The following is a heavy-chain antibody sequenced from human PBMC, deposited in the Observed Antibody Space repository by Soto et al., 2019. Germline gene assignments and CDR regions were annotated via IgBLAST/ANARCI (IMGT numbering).Heavy chain of an antibody. CDR1: GGSISSSNW. D-gene: IGHD3-10*01. Sequence: RSLTCAVSGGSISSSNWWSWVRQPPGKGLEWIGEIYHSGSTNYNPSLKSRVTISVDKSKNQFSLKLSSVTAADTAVYYCARAYGSGSYYTIFDYYYYGMDVWGQGTTVTVSS. J-gene: IGHJ6*02. CDR2: IYHSGST. CDR3: ARAYGSGSYYTIFDYYYYGMDV. V-gene: IGHV4-4*02.